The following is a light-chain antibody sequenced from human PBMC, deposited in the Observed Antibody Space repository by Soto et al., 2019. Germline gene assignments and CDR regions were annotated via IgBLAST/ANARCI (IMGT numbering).Light chain of an antibody. CDR1: SSDVGGYNS. Sequence: QSALTQPPSASGSPGQSVTISCTGTSSDVGGYNSVSWYQQHPGKAPKLMIYEVSNRPSGVPDRFSGSKSGNTASLTVSGLQAEDEADYYCSSYAGSNNFVVFGGGTKLTVL. V-gene: IGLV2-8*01. CDR2: EVS. J-gene: IGLJ2*01. CDR3: SSYAGSNNFVV.